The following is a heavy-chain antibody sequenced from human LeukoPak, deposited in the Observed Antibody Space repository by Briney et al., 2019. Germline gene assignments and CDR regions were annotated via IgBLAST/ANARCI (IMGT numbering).Heavy chain of an antibody. Sequence: PSETLSLTCTVSGGSISTNHYYWGWIRQPPGKGLEWIGSIYYSGNTYYNPSLKSRVTISVDTSKNQFSLKLTSVTAADTAIYYCRKSFSIRPGFINWCDPWGQGTLVTVPS. J-gene: IGHJ5*02. CDR2: IYYSGNT. D-gene: IGHD6-6*01. CDR3: RKSFSIRPGFINWCDP. V-gene: IGHV4-39*07. CDR1: GGSISTNHYY.